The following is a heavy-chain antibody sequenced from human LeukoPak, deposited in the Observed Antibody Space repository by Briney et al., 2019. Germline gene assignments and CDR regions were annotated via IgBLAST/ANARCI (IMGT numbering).Heavy chain of an antibody. Sequence: SETLSLTCTVYGGSISNYYWSWIRQPAGKGLEWIGRIYTSGSTGYNPSLKSRVTMSVDTSKNQFSLKLNSVTAADTAVYYCARGSLIGYCSGTSCYPAALDIWGQGTMVTVSS. D-gene: IGHD2-2*01. V-gene: IGHV4-4*07. J-gene: IGHJ3*02. CDR1: GGSISNYY. CDR2: IYTSGST. CDR3: ARGSLIGYCSGTSCYPAALDI.